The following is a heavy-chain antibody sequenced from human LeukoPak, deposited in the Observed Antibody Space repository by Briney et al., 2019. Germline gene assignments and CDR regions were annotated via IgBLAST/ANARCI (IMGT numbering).Heavy chain of an antibody. CDR3: ARGNSRTLTFGVVVSWFDP. V-gene: IGHV4-34*01. CDR1: GGSFSGYY. CDR2: INHSGGT. D-gene: IGHD3-3*01. J-gene: IGHJ5*02. Sequence: SETLSLTCAVYGGSFSGYYWSWIRQPPGKGLEWIGEINHSGGTNYNPSLKSRVTISVDTSKNQFSLKLSSVTAADTAVYYCARGNSRTLTFGVVVSWFDPWGQGTLVTVSS.